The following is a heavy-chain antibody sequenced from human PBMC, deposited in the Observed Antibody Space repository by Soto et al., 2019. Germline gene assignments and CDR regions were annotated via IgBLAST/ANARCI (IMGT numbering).Heavy chain of an antibody. CDR2: IYYSGST. D-gene: IGHD3-10*01. CDR1: GGSISSGDYY. V-gene: IGHV4-30-4*01. CDR3: ARLWFGELLYMDYYYYGMDV. J-gene: IGHJ6*02. Sequence: PSETLSLTCTVSGGSISSGDYYWSWIRQPPGKGLEWIGYIYYSGSTYYNPSLKSRVTISVDTSKNQFSLKLSSVTAADTAVYYCARLWFGELLYMDYYYYGMDVWGQGTTVTVSS.